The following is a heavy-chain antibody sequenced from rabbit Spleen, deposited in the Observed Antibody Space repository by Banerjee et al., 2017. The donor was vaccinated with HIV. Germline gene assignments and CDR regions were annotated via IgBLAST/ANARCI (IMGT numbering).Heavy chain of an antibody. CDR3: ARDTGTSFSTYGMDL. CDR2: IYTGRGGT. D-gene: IGHD8-1*01. CDR1: SRYS. V-gene: IGHV1S7*01. Sequence: SRYSMSWVRQAPGKGLEWIGAIYTGRGGTDYANWVNGRFTISSDNAQNTVSLQMTSLTAADTATYFCARDTGTSFSTYGMDLWGPGTLVTVS. J-gene: IGHJ6*01.